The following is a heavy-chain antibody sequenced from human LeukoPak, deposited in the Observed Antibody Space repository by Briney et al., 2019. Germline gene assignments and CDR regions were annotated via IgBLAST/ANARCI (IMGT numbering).Heavy chain of an antibody. D-gene: IGHD2-21*02. Sequence: PGGSLRLSCAASGFTFSDYYMSWVRQAPGKGLEWVSYISSSGSTIYYADSVKGRFTISRDNAKNSLYLQMNSLRAEDTAVYYLGRGLAYCGGASYPEFPYWGEGTLHPVSS. CDR1: GFTFSDYY. J-gene: IGHJ4*02. V-gene: IGHV3-11*04. CDR3: GRGLAYCGGASYPEFPY. CDR2: ISSSGSTI.